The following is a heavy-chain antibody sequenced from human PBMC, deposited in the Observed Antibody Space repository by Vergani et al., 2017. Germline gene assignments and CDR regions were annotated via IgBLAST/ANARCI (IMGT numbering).Heavy chain of an antibody. CDR2: IYTSGST. CDR3: AASSFLRSMYYFDY. V-gene: IGHV4-61*02. D-gene: IGHD2/OR15-2a*01. J-gene: IGHJ4*02. Sequence: QVQLQESGPGLVKPSQTLSLTCTVSGGSISSGSYYWSWIRQPAGKGLEWIGRIYTSGSTNYNPSLKSRVTISVDTSKNQFSLKLSSVTAADTAVYYCAASSFLRSMYYFDYWDQGTLVTVSS. CDR1: GGSISSGSYY.